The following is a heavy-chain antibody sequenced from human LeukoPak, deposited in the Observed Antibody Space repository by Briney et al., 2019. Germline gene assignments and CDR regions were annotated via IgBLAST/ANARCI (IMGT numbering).Heavy chain of an antibody. J-gene: IGHJ3*02. CDR3: ARGLVTIFGGADAFDI. V-gene: IGHV3-21*01. Sequence: GGSLRLSCAASGFTFSSYSMNWVRQAPGKELEWVSSISSRSSYLYYADSVKGRFTISRDNAKNSLYLQMNSLRAEDTAVYYCARGLVTIFGGADAFDIWGQGTMVTVSS. CDR1: GFTFSSYS. D-gene: IGHD3-3*01. CDR2: ISSRSSYL.